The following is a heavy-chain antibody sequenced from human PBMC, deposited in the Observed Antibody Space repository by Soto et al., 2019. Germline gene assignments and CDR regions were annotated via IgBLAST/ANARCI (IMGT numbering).Heavy chain of an antibody. CDR1: GFTFDTYW. CDR3: ARLSGDHSAFFSYGMDA. Sequence: LSCAASGFTFDTYWMNWVRQAPGKGPEWLSGINSDGTISSYADSVKGRFTISRDNARNTLSLQMNCLRADDTAVYYCARLSGDHSAFFSYGMDAWGQGTTVTVSS. J-gene: IGHJ6*02. D-gene: IGHD2-21*01. V-gene: IGHV3-74*01. CDR2: INSDGTIS.